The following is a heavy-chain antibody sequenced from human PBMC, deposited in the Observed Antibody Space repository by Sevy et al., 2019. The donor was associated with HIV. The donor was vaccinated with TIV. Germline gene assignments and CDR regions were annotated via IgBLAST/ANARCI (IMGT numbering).Heavy chain of an antibody. CDR1: GYTFTHYR. V-gene: IGHV1-18*01. CDR3: ARGDYAWDY. D-gene: IGHD4-17*01. J-gene: IGHJ4*02. CDR2: ITTYNGYT. Sequence: ASVKVSCRTSGYTFTHYRLNWVRQAPGQGLEWMGWITTYNGYTYYAQQLQGRVTITRDTSTTTTYMELRSLTSDDTAIYCCARGDYAWDYWGQGTLVTVSS.